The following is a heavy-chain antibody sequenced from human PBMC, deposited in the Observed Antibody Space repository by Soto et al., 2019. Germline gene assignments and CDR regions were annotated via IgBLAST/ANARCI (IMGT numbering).Heavy chain of an antibody. Sequence: GGSLRLSCAASGFTFSVSSMNWVRPAPGKGLEWVSSISGTSDYISYADSVKGRFTISRDNSKNTLYLQMNSLRAEDTAVYYCARGIAAAGLWFDPWGQGTLVTVSS. CDR2: ISGTSDYI. CDR1: GFTFSVSS. V-gene: IGHV3-21*01. J-gene: IGHJ5*02. CDR3: ARGIAAAGLWFDP. D-gene: IGHD6-13*01.